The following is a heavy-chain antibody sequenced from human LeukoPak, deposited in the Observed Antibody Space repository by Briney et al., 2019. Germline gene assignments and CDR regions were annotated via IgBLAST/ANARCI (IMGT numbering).Heavy chain of an antibody. D-gene: IGHD1-26*01. CDR2: INPNSGGT. Sequence: GASVKVSCKASGYTFTGYYMHWVRQAPGQGLKWMGWINPNSGGTNYAQKFQGRVTMTRDTSISTAYMELSRLRSDDTAVYYCARNRVGATHWDAFDIWGQGTMVTVSS. V-gene: IGHV1-2*02. CDR1: GYTFTGYY. CDR3: ARNRVGATHWDAFDI. J-gene: IGHJ3*02.